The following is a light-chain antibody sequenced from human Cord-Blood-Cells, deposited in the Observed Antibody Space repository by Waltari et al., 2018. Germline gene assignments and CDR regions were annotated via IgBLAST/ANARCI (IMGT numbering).Light chain of an antibody. CDR3: CSCAGSSTVV. Sequence: SALSQPASMSGSPGQSITHSCTGTSLDVGRYILVFWSQPHQGKAPKLMVYEGSTRPSGVSTRFSGSKPGDTASLTIAVLQDKDEADYYCCSCAGSSTVVFGGGTKLTVI. J-gene: IGLJ2*01. CDR1: SLDVGRYIL. V-gene: IGLV2-23*01. CDR2: EGS.